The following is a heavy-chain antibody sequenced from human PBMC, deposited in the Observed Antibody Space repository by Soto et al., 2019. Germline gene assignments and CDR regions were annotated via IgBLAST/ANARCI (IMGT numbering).Heavy chain of an antibody. J-gene: IGHJ3*02. CDR1: GASIRTFS. CDR2: MYTNGRT. D-gene: IGHD7-27*01. Sequence: SETLSLTCTVSGASIRTFSWSWMRQSAGKGLEWIGHMYTNGRTNYIPSLKSRITMSVDTSKNQFSLNLKFVTAADTAVYFCAKDQSGAADIWGQGTMVTVSS. CDR3: AKDQSGAADI. V-gene: IGHV4-4*07.